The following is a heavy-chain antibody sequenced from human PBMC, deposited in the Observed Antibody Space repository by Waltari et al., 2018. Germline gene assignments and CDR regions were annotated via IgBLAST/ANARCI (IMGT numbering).Heavy chain of an antibody. V-gene: IGHV4-4*07. Sequence: QLQLQESGPGLVKPSETLSLTCTVSGCSIRSLNFYWSWIRQPAGKGLEWMGRIYRSGVTDYNPSLRGRATMFLDMSKNQFSLTVDSLIAADTAVYYCAVSPDTATSRAAFHFWGPGTTVSVSS. D-gene: IGHD5-18*01. CDR1: GCSIRSLNFY. CDR2: IYRSGVT. J-gene: IGHJ6*02. CDR3: AVSPDTATSRAAFHF.